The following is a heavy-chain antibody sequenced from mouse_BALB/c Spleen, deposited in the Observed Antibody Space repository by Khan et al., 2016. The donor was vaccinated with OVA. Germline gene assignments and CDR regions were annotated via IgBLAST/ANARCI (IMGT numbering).Heavy chain of an antibody. Sequence: EVKLVESGPGLVKPSQSLSLTCTVTGYSITSGYAWNWIRQFPGNKLEWMGYISYSGVTSYTPSLKSRISITRDTSKNQFFLQLNSVTNEDTATYYCARGNYYWYYFDYWGQGTTLTVSS. D-gene: IGHD1-1*01. CDR2: ISYSGVT. J-gene: IGHJ2*01. CDR3: ARGNYYWYYFDY. V-gene: IGHV3-2*02. CDR1: GYSITSGYA.